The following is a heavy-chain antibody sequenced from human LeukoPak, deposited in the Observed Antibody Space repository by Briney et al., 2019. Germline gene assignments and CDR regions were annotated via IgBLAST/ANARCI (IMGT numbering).Heavy chain of an antibody. Sequence: TGGSLRLSCAASGFPFSSYAMSWVRQAPGKGLEWVSSISRSSSYIYYADSVKGRFTISRDNAKNSLYLQMNRLRAEDTAVYYCARREGGIAAASDYWGQGTLVTVSS. CDR1: GFPFSSYA. CDR3: ARREGGIAAASDY. CDR2: ISRSSSYI. V-gene: IGHV3-21*01. D-gene: IGHD6-13*01. J-gene: IGHJ4*02.